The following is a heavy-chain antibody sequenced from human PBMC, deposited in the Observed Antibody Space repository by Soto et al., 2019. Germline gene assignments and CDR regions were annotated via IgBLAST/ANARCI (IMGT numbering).Heavy chain of an antibody. D-gene: IGHD3-10*01. CDR3: ARGDTTSLVRGLIKNCFDP. CDR2: ISHSGDT. V-gene: IGHV4-34*01. CDR1: DGSFIPYY. Sequence: PSETLSLTCAVYDGSFIPYYWTWIRQPPGKGLEWIGEISHSGDTNYSPSLKSRVTISLDTSKNQFSLWLSSVTAADSAVYYCARGDTTSLVRGLIKNCFDPWRQGTLVTVSS. J-gene: IGHJ5*02.